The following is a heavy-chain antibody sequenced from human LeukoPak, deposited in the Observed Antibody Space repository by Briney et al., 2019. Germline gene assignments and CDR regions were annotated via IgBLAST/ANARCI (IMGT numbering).Heavy chain of an antibody. CDR2: IYYSGST. D-gene: IGHD5-12*01. V-gene: IGHV4-59*12. CDR3: ARAGDIVATLSN. CDR1: GGSISSYY. J-gene: IGHJ4*02. Sequence: SETLSLTCTVSGGSISSYYWSWVRQPPGKGLEWIGYIYYSGSTNYKPSLKSRVTISVDTSKNQFSLKLSSVTAADTAVYYCARAGDIVATLSNWGQGTLVTVSS.